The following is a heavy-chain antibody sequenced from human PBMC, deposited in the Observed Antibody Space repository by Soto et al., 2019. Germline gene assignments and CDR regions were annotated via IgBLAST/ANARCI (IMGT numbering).Heavy chain of an antibody. CDR3: ARVGIYGDYGY. V-gene: IGHV1-3*01. J-gene: IGHJ4*02. CDR1: GYTFTSYA. Sequence: QVQLVQSGAEVKKPGASVKVSCKASGYTFTSYAMHWVRQAPGQRLEWMGWINAGNGNTKYSQKFQGRVTITRDTSASTAYMELSSLRSEDTAVHYCARVGIYGDYGYWGQGTLVTVSS. D-gene: IGHD4-17*01. CDR2: INAGNGNT.